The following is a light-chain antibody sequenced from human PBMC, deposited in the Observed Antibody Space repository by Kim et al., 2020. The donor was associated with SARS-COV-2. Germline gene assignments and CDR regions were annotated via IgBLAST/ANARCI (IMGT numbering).Light chain of an antibody. V-gene: IGKV3-15*01. CDR1: QSIISS. CDR2: GAS. Sequence: VSPGERATLSCRASQSIISSLAWYQQKPGQPPRLLIYGASTRATGIPARFSGSGSGTEFTLTISSLQSEDFAVYYCQQYYSWPLTFGGGTKVDIK. J-gene: IGKJ4*01. CDR3: QQYYSWPLT.